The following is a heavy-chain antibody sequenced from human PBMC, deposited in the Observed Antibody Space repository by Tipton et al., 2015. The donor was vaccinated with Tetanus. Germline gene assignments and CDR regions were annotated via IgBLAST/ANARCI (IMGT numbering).Heavy chain of an antibody. CDR3: ARLEYYSDTSGYWY. CDR2: INHSGST. Sequence: TLSLTCAVYGGSFSGYYWSWIRQPPGKGLEWIGEINHSGSTNYNPSLKSRVTISVDTSKNQFSLKLSSVTAADTTVYYCARLEYYSDTSGYWYWGQGTLVTVSS. J-gene: IGHJ4*02. D-gene: IGHD3-22*01. V-gene: IGHV4-34*01. CDR1: GGSFSGYY.